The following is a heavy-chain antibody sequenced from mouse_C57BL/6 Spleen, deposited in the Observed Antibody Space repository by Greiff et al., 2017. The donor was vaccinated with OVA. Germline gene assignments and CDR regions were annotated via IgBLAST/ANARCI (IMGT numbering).Heavy chain of an antibody. CDR3: ARVPSLGVFFDY. CDR1: GYTFTDYY. Sequence: VQLQQSGPELVKPGASVKISCKASGYTFTDYYMNWVKQSHGKSLEWIGDINPNNGGTSYNQKFKGKATLTVDKSSSTAYIERRSLTSEESAVYYCARVPSLGVFFDYWGQGTTLTVSS. CDR2: INPNNGGT. J-gene: IGHJ2*01. V-gene: IGHV1-26*01.